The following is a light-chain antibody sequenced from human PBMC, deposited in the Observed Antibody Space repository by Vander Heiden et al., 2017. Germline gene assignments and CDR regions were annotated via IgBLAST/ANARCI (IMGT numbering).Light chain of an antibody. CDR1: HDIGND. J-gene: IGKJ1*01. Sequence: AIQMTQSPSSLSGSVGDKISITCPASHDIGNDLGWYQQKPGKAPKLLIYAATRLQSGVPSRFSGSGSATDFTLTISSLQPEDFASYFCLQDYNYPRTFGQGTKVEIK. CDR3: LQDYNYPRT. V-gene: IGKV1-6*01. CDR2: AAT.